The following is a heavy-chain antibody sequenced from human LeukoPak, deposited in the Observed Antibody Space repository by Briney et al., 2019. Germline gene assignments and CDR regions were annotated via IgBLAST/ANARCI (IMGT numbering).Heavy chain of an antibody. J-gene: IGHJ3*02. CDR2: ISYDGSNK. D-gene: IGHD3-22*01. CDR3: ARAYYYDSSGYYDAFDI. V-gene: IGHV3-30-3*01. CDR1: GFTFSSYA. Sequence: PGGSLRLSCAASGFTFSSYAMHWVRQAPGKGLEWVAVISYDGSNKYYADSVKGRFTISRDNSKNTLYLQMNSLRAEDTAVYYCARAYYYDSSGYYDAFDIWGQGTMVTVSS.